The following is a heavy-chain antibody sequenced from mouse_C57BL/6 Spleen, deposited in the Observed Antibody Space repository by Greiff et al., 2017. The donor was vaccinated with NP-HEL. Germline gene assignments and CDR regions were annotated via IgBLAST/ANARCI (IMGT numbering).Heavy chain of an antibody. D-gene: IGHD1-1*01. CDR3: AREQDYYGSSYGYYAMDY. V-gene: IGHV3-6*01. CDR1: GYSITSGYF. CDR2: ISYDGSN. J-gene: IGHJ4*01. Sequence: EVQLVESGPGLVKPSQSLSLTCSVTGYSITSGYFWNWIRQFPGNKLEWMGYISYDGSNNYNPSLKNRISITRDTSKNQFFLKLNSVTTEDTATYYCAREQDYYGSSYGYYAMDYWGQGTSVTVSS.